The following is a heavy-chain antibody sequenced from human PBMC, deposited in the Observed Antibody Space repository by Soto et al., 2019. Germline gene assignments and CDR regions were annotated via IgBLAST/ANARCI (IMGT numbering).Heavy chain of an antibody. CDR3: ATYYDILTGYYGFDP. CDR1: GYTFTSYD. J-gene: IGHJ5*02. CDR2: MNPNSGNT. Sequence: ASVKVSCKASGYTFTSYDINWVRQATGQGLEWMGWMNPNSGNTGYAQKFQGRVTMTRNTSISTAYMELSSLRSEDTAVYYCATYYDILTGYYGFDPWGQGTLVTVSS. D-gene: IGHD3-9*01. V-gene: IGHV1-8*01.